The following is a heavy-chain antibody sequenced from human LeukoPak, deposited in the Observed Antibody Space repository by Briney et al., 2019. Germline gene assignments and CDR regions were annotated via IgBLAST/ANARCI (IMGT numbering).Heavy chain of an antibody. D-gene: IGHD6-13*01. Sequence: SETLSLTCAVYGVSFSGYYWSWIRQPPGKGLEWIGEINHSGSTNYNPSLKSRVTISVDTSKNQFSLKLSSVTAADTAVYYCASAGVKAAGTAVVWGQGTLVTVSS. CDR2: INHSGST. CDR3: ASAGVKAAGTAVV. V-gene: IGHV4-34*01. J-gene: IGHJ4*02. CDR1: GVSFSGYY.